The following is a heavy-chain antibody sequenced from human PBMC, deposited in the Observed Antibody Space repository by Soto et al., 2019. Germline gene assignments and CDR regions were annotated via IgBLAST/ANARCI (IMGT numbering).Heavy chain of an antibody. CDR3: ARVSQQWLVYDY. Sequence: EVQLVESGGGLVQPGGSLRLSCAASGFTFSSYWMHWVRQAPGKGLVWVSRINSDGSSTSYADSVKGRFTISRDNAKNTLYLHMNSLRAEDTAVYYCARVSQQWLVYDYWGQGTLVTVSS. CDR1: GFTFSSYW. J-gene: IGHJ4*02. CDR2: INSDGSST. D-gene: IGHD6-19*01. V-gene: IGHV3-74*01.